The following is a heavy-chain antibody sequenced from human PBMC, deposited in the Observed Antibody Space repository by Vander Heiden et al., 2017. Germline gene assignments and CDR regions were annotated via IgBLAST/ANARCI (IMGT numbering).Heavy chain of an antibody. CDR3: AKDKWRTTVVKLDY. CDR1: GFTVSSYA. J-gene: IGHJ4*02. D-gene: IGHD4-17*01. Sequence: EVQLLESGGGLVQPGGSLRLSCAASGFTVSSYAMSWVRQAPGKGLEWVSAISGSGGSTYYADSVKGRFTISRDNSKNTLYLQMNSLRAEDTAVYYCAKDKWRTTVVKLDYWGQGTLVTVSS. CDR2: ISGSGGST. V-gene: IGHV3-23*01.